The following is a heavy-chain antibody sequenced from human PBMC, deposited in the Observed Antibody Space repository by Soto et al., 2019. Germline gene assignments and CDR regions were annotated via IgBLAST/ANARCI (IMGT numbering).Heavy chain of an antibody. Sequence: QVQLVECGGGLVKPGGSLRLSCAASGFTFSDYYMNWIRQAPGKGLEWVSYISSSGTTIYYADSVKGRFTISRDNAKNSLFLQMNSLRAEDTALYYCARGHSIFYGMDVWGQGTTVTVSS. D-gene: IGHD2-21*01. J-gene: IGHJ6*02. CDR1: GFTFSDYY. CDR3: ARGHSIFYGMDV. CDR2: ISSSGTTI. V-gene: IGHV3-11*01.